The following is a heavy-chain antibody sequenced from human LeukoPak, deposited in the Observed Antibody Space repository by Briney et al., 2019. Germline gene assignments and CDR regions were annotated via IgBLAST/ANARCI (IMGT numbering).Heavy chain of an antibody. V-gene: IGHV3-21*01. CDR2: ISSSSSYI. Sequence: GGSLRLSCAASGFTFSSYSMLWVRQAPGRGLEWVSSISSSSSYIYYADSVKGRFTISRDNAKNSLYLQMNSLRAEDTAVYYCARVAVSGYDLYYFDYWGQGTLVTVSS. D-gene: IGHD5-12*01. CDR3: ARVAVSGYDLYYFDY. J-gene: IGHJ4*02. CDR1: GFTFSSYS.